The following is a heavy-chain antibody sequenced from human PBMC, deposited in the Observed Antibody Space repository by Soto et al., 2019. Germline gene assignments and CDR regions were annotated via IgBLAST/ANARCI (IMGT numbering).Heavy chain of an antibody. CDR1: GFTFSSYA. V-gene: IGHV3-23*01. CDR3: AKEGYCTNGVCYMGYFDY. CDR2: ISGSGGST. D-gene: IGHD2-8*01. Sequence: EVQLLESGGGLVQPGGSLRLSCAASGFTFSSYAMSWVRQAPGKGLEWVSAISGSGGSTYYADSVKGRFTISRDNSKNTLYLQMNSLRAEDTVVYYCAKEGYCTNGVCYMGYFDYWGQGTLVTVSS. J-gene: IGHJ4*02.